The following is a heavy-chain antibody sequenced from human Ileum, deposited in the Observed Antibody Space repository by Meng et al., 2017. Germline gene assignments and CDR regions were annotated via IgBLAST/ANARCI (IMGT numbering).Heavy chain of an antibody. CDR3: AKGLGSDYDYNWFDS. J-gene: IGHJ5*01. CDR1: GASISNYY. Sequence: QVQLQESGPRLVRPSGTLSLTCAVSGASISNYYWNWIRQPAGKGLEWIGRVHSIGNTRYNPSLESRITMSIDTSENQFSLLLSSVTAADTAVYYCAKGLGSDYDYNWFDSWGQGTLVTVSS. D-gene: IGHD5-12*01. CDR2: VHSIGNT. V-gene: IGHV4-4*07.